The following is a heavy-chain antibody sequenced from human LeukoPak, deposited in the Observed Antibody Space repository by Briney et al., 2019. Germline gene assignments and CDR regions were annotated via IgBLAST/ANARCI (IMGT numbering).Heavy chain of an antibody. CDR1: GYTFTSYG. V-gene: IGHV1-69*13. CDR3: ASNSEQQLPSVQYAFDI. CDR2: IIPIFGTA. Sequence: GASVKVSCKASGYTFTSYGISWVRQAPGQGLEWMGGIIPIFGTANYAQKFQGRVTITADESTSTAYMELSSLRSEDTAVYYCASNSEQQLPSVQYAFDIWGQGTMVTVSS. J-gene: IGHJ3*02. D-gene: IGHD6-13*01.